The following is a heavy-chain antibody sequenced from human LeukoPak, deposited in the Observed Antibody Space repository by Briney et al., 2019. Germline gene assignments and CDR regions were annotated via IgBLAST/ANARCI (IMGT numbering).Heavy chain of an antibody. CDR3: AAVPRWGWVGYYFDY. CDR2: IIPIFGTA. V-gene: IGHV1-69*01. CDR1: GGTFSSYA. Sequence: SVKVSCKASGGTFSSYAISWVRQAPGQGLEWMGGIIPIFGTANYAQNFQGRVTIAADESTSTAYMELSGLRSEDTAVYYCAAVPRWGWVGYYFDYWGQGTLVTVSS. J-gene: IGHJ4*02. D-gene: IGHD3-10*01.